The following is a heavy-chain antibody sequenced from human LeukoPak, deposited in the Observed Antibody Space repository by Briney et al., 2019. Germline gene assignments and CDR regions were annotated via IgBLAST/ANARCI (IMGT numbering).Heavy chain of an antibody. CDR2: ISGTTGYT. V-gene: IGHV3-11*06. CDR1: GFTLSDYY. Sequence: GGSLRLSCAASGFTLSDYYMTWIRQVPGKGLEWISSISGTTGYTSYADSVQGRFTISRDNANNSLYLQMNSLRAEDTAVYYCASEDRLGSSWYGYFQHWGQGSLVTVSS. CDR3: ASEDRLGSSWYGYFQH. J-gene: IGHJ1*01. D-gene: IGHD6-13*01.